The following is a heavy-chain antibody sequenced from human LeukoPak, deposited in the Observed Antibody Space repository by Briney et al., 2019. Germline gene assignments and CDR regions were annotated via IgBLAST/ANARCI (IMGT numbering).Heavy chain of an antibody. J-gene: IGHJ5*02. CDR1: GGSFSCYY. V-gene: IGHV4-34*01. CDR3: AGGESVAAMYDWFDP. CDR2: INHSGST. Sequence: SETLSLTCAVYGGSFSCYYWSWIRQPPGKWLEWIGEINHSGSTNYNPSLKSRVTISVDTSKNQFSLKLSSVTAADTAVYYCAGGESVAAMYDWFDPWGQGTLVTVSS. D-gene: IGHD6-19*01.